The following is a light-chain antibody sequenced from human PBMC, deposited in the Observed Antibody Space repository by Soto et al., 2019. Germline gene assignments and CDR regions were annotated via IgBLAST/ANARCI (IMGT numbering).Light chain of an antibody. CDR1: QSVSSN. V-gene: IGKV3-15*01. CDR2: GAS. CDR3: QQYGDSPST. J-gene: IGKJ2*01. Sequence: EIVMTQSPATLSVSPGEGATVSCRASQSVSSNLAWYQQKPGQAPRLLIYGASTRATGIPARFSGSGSGTEFTLTISRLEPEDFAVYSCQQYGDSPSTFGQGTKLEIK.